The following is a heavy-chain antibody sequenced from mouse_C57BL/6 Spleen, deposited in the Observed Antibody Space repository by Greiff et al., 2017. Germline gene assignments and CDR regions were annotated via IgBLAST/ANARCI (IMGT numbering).Heavy chain of an antibody. J-gene: IGHJ4*01. CDR2: IWTGGGT. V-gene: IGHV2-9-1*01. Sequence: QVQLKESGPGLVAPSQSLSITCTVSGFSLTSYAISWVRQPPGKGLEWLGVIWTGGGTNYNSALKSRLSISKDNSKSQVFLKMNSLQTDDTARDYCARTSSGSPYYAMDYWGQGTSVTVSS. CDR3: ARTSSGSPYYAMDY. D-gene: IGHD3-2*02. CDR1: GFSLTSYA.